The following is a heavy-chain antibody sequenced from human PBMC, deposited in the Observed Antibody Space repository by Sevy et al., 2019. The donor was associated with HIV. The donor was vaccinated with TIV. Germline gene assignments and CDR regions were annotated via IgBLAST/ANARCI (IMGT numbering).Heavy chain of an antibody. CDR2: INQDGSVI. CDR1: GFTFSDSW. V-gene: IGHV3-7*03. Sequence: GGSLRLSCTASGFTFSDSWMHWVRQAPGKGLEWLAIINQDGSVIYYVDSVKGRFTISRDNSRNSLFLQMSSLRAGDTATYYCARAIGKDGAYWGQGTLVTVSS. D-gene: IGHD2-8*01. CDR3: ARAIGKDGAY. J-gene: IGHJ4*02.